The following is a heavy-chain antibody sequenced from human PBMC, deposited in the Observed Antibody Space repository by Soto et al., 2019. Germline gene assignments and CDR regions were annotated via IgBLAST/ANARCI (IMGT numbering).Heavy chain of an antibody. CDR1: GGSISSYY. CDR3: ARGRRGYYTYYYYYGMDV. V-gene: IGHV4-59*01. CDR2: IYYSGST. Sequence: SETLSLTCTVSGGSISSYYWSWIRQPPGKGLEWIGYIYYSGSTNYNPSLNSRVTISVDTSKNQFSLRLSSVTAADTAVYYCARGRRGYYTYYYYYGMDVWGQGTTVTVSS. J-gene: IGHJ6*02. D-gene: IGHD3-22*01.